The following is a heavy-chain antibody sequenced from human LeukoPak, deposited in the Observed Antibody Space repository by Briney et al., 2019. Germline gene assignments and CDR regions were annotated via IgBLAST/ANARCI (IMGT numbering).Heavy chain of an antibody. D-gene: IGHD3-22*01. CDR2: ISSSGSTI. CDR1: GFTFSDYY. Sequence: KPGGSLRLSCAASGFTFSDYYMSWLRQAPGKGLEWGSYISSSGSTIYYADSVKGRFTISRDNAKNSLYLQMNSLRAEDTAVYYCARTGNYYDSSGYYTYFDYWGQGTLVTVSS. V-gene: IGHV3-11*04. CDR3: ARTGNYYDSSGYYTYFDY. J-gene: IGHJ4*02.